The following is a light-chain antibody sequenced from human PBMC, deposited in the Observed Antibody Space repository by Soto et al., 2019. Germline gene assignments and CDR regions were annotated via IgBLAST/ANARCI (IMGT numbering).Light chain of an antibody. CDR1: QSVSNTY. V-gene: IGKV3-20*01. J-gene: IGKJ3*01. CDR2: GAS. CDR3: QQYGRSPGLFT. Sequence: ETVLTQSPGTLSLSPGERATLSCRASQSVSNTYLAWYQQKPGQAPRLLIYGASSRATGIPDRFSGSGSGTDFTLTISRLEPEDFAVYYCQQYGRSPGLFTFGPGTKVDIK.